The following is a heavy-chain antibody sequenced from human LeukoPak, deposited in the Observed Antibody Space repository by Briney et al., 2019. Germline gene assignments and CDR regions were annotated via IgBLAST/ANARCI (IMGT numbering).Heavy chain of an antibody. V-gene: IGHV3-30*02. Sequence: PGGSLRLSCAASGFTFCINAIHWVRQAPGKGLEWVSYIAHHGSNKYYADSVKGRFTISRDNSKRTLYLQMNSLRADDTAVYYCAKDGSWSCTDWGQGTLVTVSS. CDR3: AKDGSWSCTD. CDR2: IAHHGSNK. J-gene: IGHJ4*02. D-gene: IGHD2-8*02. CDR1: GFTFCINA.